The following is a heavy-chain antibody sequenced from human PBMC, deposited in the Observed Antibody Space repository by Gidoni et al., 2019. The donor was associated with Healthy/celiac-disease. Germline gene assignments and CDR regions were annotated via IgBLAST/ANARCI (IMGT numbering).Heavy chain of an antibody. CDR3: ARDYGDYGYFDY. CDR1: GYSISSVYY. D-gene: IGHD4-17*01. Sequence: QVQLQESGPGMVKPPETLSLTCTVSGYSISSVYYWAWIRQPPGKGLEWIGSIYHSGSTYYNPSLKSRVTISVDTSKIQFSLKLSSVTAADTAGYYCARDYGDYGYFDYWGQGTLVTVSS. J-gene: IGHJ4*02. V-gene: IGHV4-38-2*02. CDR2: IYHSGST.